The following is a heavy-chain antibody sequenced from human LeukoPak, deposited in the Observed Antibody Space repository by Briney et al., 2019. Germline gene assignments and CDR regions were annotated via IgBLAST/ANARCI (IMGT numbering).Heavy chain of an antibody. CDR3: ARAYSISWYCFDY. Sequence: SETLSLTCSVSGGSISHYYWSWIRQPAGKGLEWIGHIYSTGSANYNPSLKSRVTISADKSKNQFSLKLTSVTAADTAVYYCARAYSISWYCFDYWGQATLVTVSS. CDR2: IYSTGSA. V-gene: IGHV4-4*07. CDR1: GGSISHYY. D-gene: IGHD6-13*01. J-gene: IGHJ4*02.